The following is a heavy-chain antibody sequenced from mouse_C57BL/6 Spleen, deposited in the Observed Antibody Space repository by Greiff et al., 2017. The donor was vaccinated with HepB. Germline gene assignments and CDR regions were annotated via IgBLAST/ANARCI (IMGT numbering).Heavy chain of an antibody. Sequence: QVQLQQSGPELVKPGASVKISCKASGYAFSSSWMNWVKQRPGKGLEWIGRIYPGDGDTNYNGKFKGKATLTADKSSSTAYMQLSSLTSEDSAVYLCARSFTTVVAEGYFDVWGTGTTVTVSS. V-gene: IGHV1-82*01. CDR1: GYAFSSSW. D-gene: IGHD1-1*01. CDR3: ARSFTTVVAEGYFDV. CDR2: IYPGDGDT. J-gene: IGHJ1*03.